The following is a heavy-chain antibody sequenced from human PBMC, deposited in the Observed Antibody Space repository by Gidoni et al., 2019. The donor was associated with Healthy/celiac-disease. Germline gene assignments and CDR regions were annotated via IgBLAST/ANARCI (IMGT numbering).Heavy chain of an antibody. CDR2: ISYDGSNK. V-gene: IGHV3-30-3*01. Sequence: QVQLVESGGGVVQPGRSLRLSCAASGFTFSSYAMHWVRQAPGKGLGWVAVISYDGSNKYYADSVKGRFTISRDNSKNTLYLQMNSLRAEDTAVYYCARDFDSSTSCWLCYGMDVWGQGTTVTVSS. J-gene: IGHJ6*02. D-gene: IGHD2-2*01. CDR1: GFTFSSYA. CDR3: ARDFDSSTSCWLCYGMDV.